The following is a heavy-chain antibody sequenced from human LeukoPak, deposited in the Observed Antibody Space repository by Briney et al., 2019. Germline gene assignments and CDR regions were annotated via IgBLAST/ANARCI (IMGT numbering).Heavy chain of an antibody. J-gene: IGHJ6*02. V-gene: IGHV6-1*01. D-gene: IGHD6-13*01. CDR1: GDSVSSNSAA. CDR3: ARGQWAAAGLGLGYYYGMDV. Sequence: SQTLSLTCAISGDSVSSNSAAWNWIRQSPSRGLEWLGRTYYRSKWYNDYAVSVKSRITINPDTSKNQFSLQLNSVTPEDTAVYYCARGQWAAAGLGLGYYYGMDVWGQGTTVTVSS. CDR2: TYYRSKWYN.